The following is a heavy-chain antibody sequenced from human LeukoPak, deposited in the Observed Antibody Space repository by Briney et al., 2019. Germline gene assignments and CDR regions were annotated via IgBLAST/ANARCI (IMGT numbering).Heavy chain of an antibody. Sequence: SVKVSCKASGGTFSTYAISWVRQAPGQGLEWMGRIIPILNIANYAQKFQGRVTITADKSTSTAYMELSSLRSEDTAVYYCARMATSSPYYFDYWGQGTLVTVSS. V-gene: IGHV1-69*04. CDR1: GGTFSTYA. J-gene: IGHJ4*02. D-gene: IGHD5-24*01. CDR2: IIPILNIA. CDR3: ARMATSSPYYFDY.